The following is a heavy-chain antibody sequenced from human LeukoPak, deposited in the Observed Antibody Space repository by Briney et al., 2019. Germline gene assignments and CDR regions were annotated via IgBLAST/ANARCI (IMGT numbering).Heavy chain of an antibody. CDR3: AREGVLDVVVPAAPPYYFDY. J-gene: IGHJ4*02. D-gene: IGHD2-2*01. CDR1: GGSISSGDYY. CDR2: IYYSGST. Sequence: PSKTLSLTCTVSGGSISSGDYYWSWIRQPPGKGLEWIGYIYYSGSTYYNPSLKSRVTISVDTSKNQFSLKLSSVTAADTAVYYCAREGVLDVVVPAAPPYYFDYWGQGTLVTVSP. V-gene: IGHV4-30-4*08.